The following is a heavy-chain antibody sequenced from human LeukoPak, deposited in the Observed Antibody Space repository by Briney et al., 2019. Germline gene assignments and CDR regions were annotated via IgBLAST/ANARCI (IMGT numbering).Heavy chain of an antibody. CDR3: VKERDYSGTGVFDF. D-gene: IGHD1-26*01. J-gene: IGHJ4*02. CDR2: ISGSGGTT. Sequence: QTGGSLTLSCAASRFTFSSYAMSWVRQAPGRGLEWVSGISGSGGTTYYADSVRGRLIISRDNSKNTLYLQMSSLSAEDTAIYYCVKERDYSGTGVFDFWGQGTLVTVSS. CDR1: RFTFSSYA. V-gene: IGHV3-23*01.